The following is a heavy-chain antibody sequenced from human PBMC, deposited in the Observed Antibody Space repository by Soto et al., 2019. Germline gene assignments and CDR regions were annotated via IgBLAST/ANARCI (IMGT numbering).Heavy chain of an antibody. J-gene: IGHJ5*02. D-gene: IGHD6-13*01. CDR1: GGTISSSIYY. Sequence: SETMSLTCTVSGGTISSSIYYWGWIRQPPGKGLEWIGSIYYSGSTYYNPSLKSRVTISVDTSKNQFSLKLSSVTAADTAVYYCARATVAAAGFDPWGQGTLVTVSS. CDR2: IYYSGST. V-gene: IGHV4-39*01. CDR3: ARATVAAAGFDP.